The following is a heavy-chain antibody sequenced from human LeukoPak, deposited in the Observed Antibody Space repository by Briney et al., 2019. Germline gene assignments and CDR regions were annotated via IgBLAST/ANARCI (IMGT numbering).Heavy chain of an antibody. D-gene: IGHD1-26*01. J-gene: IGHJ4*02. CDR3: TVGGTIHWVEDY. CDR1: GFSFSSYW. CDR2: VKQDGSDK. Sequence: GGSLRLSCAASGFSFSSYWMSWVRQAPGKGLEWVANVKQDGSDKYYADSVKGRFTISRDNTKNSVYLQMNSLRVEDTAVYYCTVGGTIHWVEDYWGQGTLVVVSS. V-gene: IGHV3-7*03.